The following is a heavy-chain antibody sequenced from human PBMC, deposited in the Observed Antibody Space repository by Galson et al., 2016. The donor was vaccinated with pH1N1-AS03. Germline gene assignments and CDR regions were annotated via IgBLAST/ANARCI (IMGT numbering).Heavy chain of an antibody. D-gene: IGHD3-16*02. V-gene: IGHV4-4*02. CDR2: VHYSGTT. Sequence: SETLSLTCAVSGGSMTSPDLWTWVRQPPGKGLEWIGEVHYSGTTSYNPSLNSRVTMSIDKSNNQFSLNLGSVTAADTAVYFCASAGYHTPGYHYWGQGALVTVSS. CDR3: ASAGYHTPGYHY. CDR1: GGSMTSPDL. J-gene: IGHJ4*02.